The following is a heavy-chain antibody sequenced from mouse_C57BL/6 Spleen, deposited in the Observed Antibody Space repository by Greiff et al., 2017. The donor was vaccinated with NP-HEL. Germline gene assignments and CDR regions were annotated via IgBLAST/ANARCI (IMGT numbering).Heavy chain of an antibody. D-gene: IGHD1-1*01. J-gene: IGHJ2*01. CDR1: GYTFTSYW. Sequence: QVHVKQPGAELVKPGASVKMSCKASGYTFTSYWITWVKQRPGQGLEWIGDIYPGSGSTNYNEKFKSKATLTVDTSSSTAYMQLSSLTSEDSAVYYCARWSTTVLDYWGQGTTLTVSS. CDR2: IYPGSGST. CDR3: ARWSTTVLDY. V-gene: IGHV1-55*01.